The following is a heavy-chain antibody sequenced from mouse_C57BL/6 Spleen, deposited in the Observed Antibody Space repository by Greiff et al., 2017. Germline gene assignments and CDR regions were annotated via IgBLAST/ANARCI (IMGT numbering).Heavy chain of an antibody. Sequence: QVHVKQSGAELVRPGASVTLSCKASGYTFTDYEMHWVKQTPVHGLEWIGAIDPDTGGTAYNQKFKGKAILTADKSSSTAYMELRSLTSEDSAVYYCTRGKYYGSSYLFMDYWGQGTSVTVSS. CDR3: TRGKYYGSSYLFMDY. J-gene: IGHJ4*01. CDR2: IDPDTGGT. CDR1: GYTFTDYE. V-gene: IGHV1-15*01. D-gene: IGHD1-1*01.